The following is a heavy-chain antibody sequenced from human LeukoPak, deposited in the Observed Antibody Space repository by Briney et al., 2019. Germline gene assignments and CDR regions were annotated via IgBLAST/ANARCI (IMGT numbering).Heavy chain of an antibody. Sequence: GGSLRLSCAASGFTFSSYAVSWVRQAPGRGLEWVSAISGSGGSTYYADSVKGRFTISRDNSKITLYLQMNSLRAEDTAVYYCAKRGYDSSGYYHDAFDIWGQGTMVTVSS. CDR1: GFTFSSYA. V-gene: IGHV3-23*01. CDR3: AKRGYDSSGYYHDAFDI. D-gene: IGHD3-22*01. J-gene: IGHJ3*02. CDR2: ISGSGGST.